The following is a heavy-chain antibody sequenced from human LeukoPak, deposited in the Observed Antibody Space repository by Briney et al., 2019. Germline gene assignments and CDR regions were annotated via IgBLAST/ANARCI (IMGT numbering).Heavy chain of an antibody. D-gene: IGHD4-17*01. CDR3: ARYGDNGPFDD. V-gene: IGHV3-74*01. Sequence: PGGSLRLSCAASGFTFSRYWMHWVRQAPEMGLVWVARINGDGASTDYAGSVKGRFTISRDNAKNTLYLQINSFRAEDTAVYYCARYGDNGPFDDWGQGTLVAVSS. J-gene: IGHJ4*02. CDR2: INGDGAST. CDR1: GFTFSRYW.